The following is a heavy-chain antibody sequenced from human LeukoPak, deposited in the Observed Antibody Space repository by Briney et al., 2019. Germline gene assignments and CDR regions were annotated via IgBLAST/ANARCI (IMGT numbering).Heavy chain of an antibody. CDR2: ISAYNGNT. CDR1: GYTFTSYG. V-gene: IGHV1-18*01. D-gene: IGHD5-18*01. CDR3: AREERGYSYGYGGFDP. J-gene: IGHJ5*02. Sequence: ASVEVSCKASGYTFTSYGISWVRQAPGQGLEWMGWISAYNGNTNYAQKLQGRVTMTTDTSTSTAYVELRSLRSDDTAVYYCAREERGYSYGYGGFDPWGQGTLVTVSS.